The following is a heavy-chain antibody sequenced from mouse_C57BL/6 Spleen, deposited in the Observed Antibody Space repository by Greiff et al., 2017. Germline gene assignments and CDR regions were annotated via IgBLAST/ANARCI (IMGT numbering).Heavy chain of an antibody. V-gene: IGHV1-42*01. CDR1: GYSFTGYY. Sequence: EVQLQQSGPELVKPGASVKISCTASGYSFTGYYMNWVKQSPEKSLEWIGEINPRTGGTTSNQKFKAKATLTVDKSSSTAYMQLKSLTSEDSAVYYCASRELADYWGQGTTLTVSS. CDR3: ASRELADY. D-gene: IGHD4-1*01. CDR2: INPRTGGT. J-gene: IGHJ2*01.